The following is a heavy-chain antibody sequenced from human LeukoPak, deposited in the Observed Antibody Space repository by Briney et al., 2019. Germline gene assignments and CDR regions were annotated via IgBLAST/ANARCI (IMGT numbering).Heavy chain of an antibody. CDR2: ISYDGSNK. V-gene: IGHV3-30-3*01. Sequence: GGSLRLSCAASGFTFSSYAMHWVRQAPGKGLEWVAVISYDGSNKYYADSVKGRFTISRDNSKNTLYLQMNSLRAEDTAVYYCARSYFRDAFSIWGQGTMVTVSS. J-gene: IGHJ3*02. CDR3: ARSYFRDAFSI. CDR1: GFTFSSYA. D-gene: IGHD3-10*01.